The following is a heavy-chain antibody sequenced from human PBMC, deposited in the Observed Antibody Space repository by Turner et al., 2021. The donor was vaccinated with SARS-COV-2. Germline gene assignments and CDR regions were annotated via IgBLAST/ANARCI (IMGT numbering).Heavy chain of an antibody. CDR3: ARHWEVAAAAYLARFDP. D-gene: IGHD6-13*01. CDR2: IYYSGST. J-gene: IGHJ5*02. V-gene: IGHV4-39*01. Sequence: LQLQESGPGLVKPSETLSLTCTVSGGSISSSSYYWGWIRQPPGKGLEWIGSIYYSGSTYYNQSLKSRVTISVDTSKNHFSLKLSSVTAADTALYYCARHWEVAAAAYLARFDPWGQGTLVTVSS. CDR1: GGSISSSSYY.